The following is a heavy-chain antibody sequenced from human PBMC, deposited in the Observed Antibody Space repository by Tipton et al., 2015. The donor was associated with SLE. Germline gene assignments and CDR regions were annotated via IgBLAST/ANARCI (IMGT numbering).Heavy chain of an antibody. D-gene: IGHD5-12*01. V-gene: IGHV1-69*05. CDR1: GGTSRSHA. CDR2: IIPIFGTT. CDR3: ATPIWLPPREYYYFGMDV. Sequence: QLVQSGPEVKKPGSSVKVSCKASGGTSRSHAISWVRQAPGQGLEWLGAIIPIFGTTNYAQKFRGRVTITTDETTSTAYMELSSLISEDTAVYCCATPIWLPPREYYYFGMDVWGQGTTVTVSS. J-gene: IGHJ6*02.